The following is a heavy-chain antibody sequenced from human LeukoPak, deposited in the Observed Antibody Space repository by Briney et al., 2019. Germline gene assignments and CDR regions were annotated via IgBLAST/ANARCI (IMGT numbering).Heavy chain of an antibody. CDR1: GDSVSNGNYY. CDR2: IYYSGNT. V-gene: IGHV4-61*01. D-gene: IGHD1-26*01. J-gene: IGHJ5*02. Sequence: PSETLSLTCTVSGDSVSNGNYYWSWIRQPPGKGLEWIGYIYYSGNTNYNPSLKSRVTISVDTSKNQFSLKLSSVTAADTAVYYCARVRVGTSKYNWFAPWGQGTLVTVSS. CDR3: ARVRVGTSKYNWFAP.